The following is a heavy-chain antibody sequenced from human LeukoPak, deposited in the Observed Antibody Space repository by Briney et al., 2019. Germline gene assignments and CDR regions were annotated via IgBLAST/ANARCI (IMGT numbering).Heavy chain of an antibody. Sequence: PSETLSLTCTVSGGSISSYYWSWIRQPLGKGLEWIGNIHYSGSTKYYPSLKSRVTILVDTSRNQLSLRMSSVTAADTAVYYCARPYRSGWSGSFDYWGQGTLVTVSS. CDR2: IHYSGST. V-gene: IGHV4-59*01. D-gene: IGHD6-19*01. CDR1: GGSISSYY. J-gene: IGHJ4*02. CDR3: ARPYRSGWSGSFDY.